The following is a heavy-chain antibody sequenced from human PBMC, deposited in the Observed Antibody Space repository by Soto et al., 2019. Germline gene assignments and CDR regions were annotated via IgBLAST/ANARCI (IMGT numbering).Heavy chain of an antibody. CDR2: IYPGDSDT. CDR3: ARVYGARFDY. V-gene: IGHV5-51*01. CDR1: GYSFTSYW. D-gene: IGHD4-17*01. J-gene: IGHJ4*02. Sequence: GGSLRLSCEGSGYSFTSYWIGWVRQMPGKGLEWMGIIYPGDSDTRYSPSFQGQVTISADKSISTAYLQWSSLKASDTAMYYCARVYGARFDYWGQGSLVTVSS.